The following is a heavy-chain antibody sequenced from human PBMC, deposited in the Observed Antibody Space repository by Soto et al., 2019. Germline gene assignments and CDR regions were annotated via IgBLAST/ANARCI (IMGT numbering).Heavy chain of an antibody. Sequence: QVQLMQSGAEVRKPGSSMKVSCKASGGTFNNSPVNWVRQAPGQGLGWMGGIIPILGTAKYAQRFEDRTTTTADESTTTAYIESSSLRSEDTAEYYCVIDREGYCSNGVCFTPFHFWGQATLLTVSS. CDR3: VIDREGYCSNGVCFTPFHF. D-gene: IGHD2-8*01. J-gene: IGHJ4*02. CDR1: GGTFNNSP. V-gene: IGHV1-69*11. CDR2: IIPILGTA.